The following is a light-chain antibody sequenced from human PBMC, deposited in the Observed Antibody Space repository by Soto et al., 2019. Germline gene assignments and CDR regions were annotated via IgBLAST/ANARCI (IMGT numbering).Light chain of an antibody. CDR1: SSDVGGYNY. J-gene: IGLJ7*01. V-gene: IGLV2-14*01. Sequence: QSVLTQPASVSGSPGQSITISCTGTSSDVGGYNYVSWYQQHPGKAPKLMIYDVSNRPSGVSNRFSGSKSGNTASLTISGLQAEDEADYYCSSYTSSSTRGFGGGTQLTV. CDR3: SSYTSSSTRG. CDR2: DVS.